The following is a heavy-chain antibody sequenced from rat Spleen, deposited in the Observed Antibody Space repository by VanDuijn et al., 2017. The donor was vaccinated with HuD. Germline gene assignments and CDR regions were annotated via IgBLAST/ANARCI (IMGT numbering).Heavy chain of an antibody. CDR2: ISTGGGNT. V-gene: IGHV5-27*01. CDR1: GFTFSNYY. Sequence: EVQLVESGGGLVQPGRSLKLSCAASGFTFSNYYMAWVRQAPTKGLEWVAYISTGGGNTYYRDSVKGRFTISRDNAKRTLYLQMDSLRSEDTATYYCITTYDGSYYYDYWGQGVMVTVSS. CDR3: ITTYDGSYYYDY. D-gene: IGHD1-12*02. J-gene: IGHJ2*01.